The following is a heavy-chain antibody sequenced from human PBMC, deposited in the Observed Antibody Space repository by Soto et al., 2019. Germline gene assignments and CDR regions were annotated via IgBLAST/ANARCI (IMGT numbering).Heavy chain of an antibody. D-gene: IGHD6-13*01. J-gene: IGHJ4*02. CDR1: GFTFTNYA. Sequence: LRLSCAASGFTFTNYAMSWVRQAPGKGLDWVSAISGSGGNTYYADSVKGRFTISRDYSRNTLYLQMNSLRAEDTAVYFCAKVDSSWTGYFDSWGQGTLVTVSS. CDR2: ISGSGGNT. CDR3: AKVDSSWTGYFDS. V-gene: IGHV3-23*01.